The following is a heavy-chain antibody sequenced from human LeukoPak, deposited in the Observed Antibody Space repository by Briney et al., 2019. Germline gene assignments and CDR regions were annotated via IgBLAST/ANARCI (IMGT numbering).Heavy chain of an antibody. CDR1: GFTFSSYS. Sequence: GGSLRLSCAASGFTFSSYSMNWVRQAPGKGLEWVSYISSSSSTIYYADSVKGRFTISRDNAKNSLYLQMNSLRAEDTAVYYCARPSVGKTYYYDSSGYYWYFDLWGRGTLVTVSS. D-gene: IGHD3-22*01. V-gene: IGHV3-48*04. J-gene: IGHJ2*01. CDR2: ISSSSSTI. CDR3: ARPSVGKTYYYDSSGYYWYFDL.